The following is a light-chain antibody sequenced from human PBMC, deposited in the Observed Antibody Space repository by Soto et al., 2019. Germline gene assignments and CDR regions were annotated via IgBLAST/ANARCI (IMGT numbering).Light chain of an antibody. Sequence: DIQMTQSPSSLSASVGDRVTITCRAKESVSSYVNGYQQKPGKAPKLLIYAASSLQSGVPARFSGSGSVTDFTLTISGLQPEAFATYYCQQSYSIWTFGQGTKVEIK. CDR3: QQSYSIWT. J-gene: IGKJ1*01. CDR2: AAS. CDR1: ESVSSY. V-gene: IGKV1-39*01.